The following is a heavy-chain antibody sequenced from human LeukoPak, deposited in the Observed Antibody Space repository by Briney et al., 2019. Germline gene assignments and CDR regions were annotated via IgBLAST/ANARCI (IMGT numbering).Heavy chain of an antibody. V-gene: IGHV3-23*01. CDR2: ISGSGAST. J-gene: IGHJ4*02. CDR1: GFPFTSYT. CDR3: VKDRYSSAYYFEN. Sequence: GGSLRLSCAASGFPFTSYTMSWVRQAPGRGLEWVSGISGSGASTYSANSVKGRFTISRDNSKNTLDLRMNSLRAEDTAIYYCVKDRYSSAYYFENWGQGTLVTVSS. D-gene: IGHD5-18*01.